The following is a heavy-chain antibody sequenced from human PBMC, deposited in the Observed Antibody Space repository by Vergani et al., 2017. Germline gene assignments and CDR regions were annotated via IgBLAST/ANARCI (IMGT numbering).Heavy chain of an antibody. CDR3: ARDGSDGSSIPSNWFDP. CDR2: ISYDGSNK. D-gene: IGHD6-6*01. CDR1: GFTFSSYA. J-gene: IGHJ5*02. V-gene: IGHV3-30*04. Sequence: QVQLVESGGGVVQPGRSLRLSCAASGFTFSSYAMHWVRQAPGKGLEWVAVISYDGSNKYYADSVKGRFTISRDNSKNTLYLQMNSLRAEDTAVYYCARDGSDGSSIPSNWFDPWGQGTLVTVSS.